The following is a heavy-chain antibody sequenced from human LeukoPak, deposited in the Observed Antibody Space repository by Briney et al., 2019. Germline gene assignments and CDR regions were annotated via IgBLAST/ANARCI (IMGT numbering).Heavy chain of an antibody. Sequence: PGGSLRLSCAASGFIFSNYRMTWVRQAPGKGLEWVASIKEDGSEEYYVDSVKGRFTVSRDNAKNSLYLQMNSLRDEDTAVYYCASLSYWGQGTLVTVSS. V-gene: IGHV3-7*01. CDR3: ASLSY. D-gene: IGHD2/OR15-2a*01. J-gene: IGHJ4*02. CDR2: IKEDGSEE. CDR1: GFIFSNYR.